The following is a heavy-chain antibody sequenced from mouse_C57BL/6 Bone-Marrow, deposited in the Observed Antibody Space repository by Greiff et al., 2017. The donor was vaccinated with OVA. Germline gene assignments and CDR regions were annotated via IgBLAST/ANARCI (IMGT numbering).Heavy chain of an antibody. V-gene: IGHV1-64*01. CDR1: GYTFTSYW. Sequence: VQLQQPGAELVKPGASVKLSCKASGYTFTSYWMHWVKQRPGQGLEWIGMIHPNSGSTNYNEKFKSKATLTVDKSSSTAYMQLSSLTSEDSAVDYCARMGVRRAMDYWGQGTSVTVSS. CDR2: IHPNSGST. D-gene: IGHD2-14*01. CDR3: ARMGVRRAMDY. J-gene: IGHJ4*01.